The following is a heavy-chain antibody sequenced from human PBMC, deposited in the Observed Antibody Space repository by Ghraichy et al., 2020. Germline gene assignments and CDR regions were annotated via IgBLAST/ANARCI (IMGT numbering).Heavy chain of an antibody. D-gene: IGHD3-16*02. CDR1: GGSFSGYY. J-gene: IGHJ3*02. V-gene: IGHV4-34*01. CDR3: ARFTLYVWGSYRFIGAFDI. CDR2: INHSGST. Sequence: GSLSLTCAVYGGSFSGYYWSWIRQPPGKGLEWIGEINHSGSTNYNPSLKSRVTISVDTSKNQFSLKLSSVTAADTAVYYCARFTLYVWGSYRFIGAFDIWGQGTMVTVSS.